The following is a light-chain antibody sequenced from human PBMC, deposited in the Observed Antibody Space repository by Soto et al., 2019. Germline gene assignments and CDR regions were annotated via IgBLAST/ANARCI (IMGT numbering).Light chain of an antibody. CDR2: NDN. V-gene: IGLV1-44*01. CDR1: SSNIGRSF. Sequence: QLVLTQPPSASGTPGQRVTISCSGSSSNIGRSFVYWYQQFPGTAPKLLIHNDNRRPSGVPDRVSGSKSGTSASLAISGLQSEDEANYYCAAWDNSLKGWVFGGGTKLTVL. CDR3: AAWDNSLKGWV. J-gene: IGLJ3*02.